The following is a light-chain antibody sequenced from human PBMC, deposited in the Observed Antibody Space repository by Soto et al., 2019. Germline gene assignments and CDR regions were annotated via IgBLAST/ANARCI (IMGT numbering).Light chain of an antibody. V-gene: IGLV1-40*01. CDR1: SSNIGAGYD. J-gene: IGLJ3*02. CDR3: QSYDSRRSGGV. CDR2: GNS. Sequence: QSVLTQPPSVSGAPGQRVTISCTGSSSNIGAGYDVHWYQQLPGTAPKLLIYGNSNRPSGVPDRFSGSKSGPSASLAITGLQAEDEADDYCQSYDSRRSGGVFGGGTKLTVL.